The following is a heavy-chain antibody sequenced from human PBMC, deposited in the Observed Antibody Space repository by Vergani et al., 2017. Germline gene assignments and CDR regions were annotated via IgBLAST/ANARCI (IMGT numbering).Heavy chain of an antibody. V-gene: IGHV4-34*01. Sequence: QVQLQEWGAGLLKTSETLSLTCGVSGGSFSDYYWRWLRQAPGMGLEWIGEVNHGGSTNYNPSLKSRVSISVDTSKDQFSLQLTSVTAADSALYFCASIARAPTRRNPPPDYWGQGILVTVSS. J-gene: IGHJ4*02. CDR1: GGSFSDYY. D-gene: IGHD3-16*02. CDR3: ASIARAPTRRNPPPDY. CDR2: VNHGGST.